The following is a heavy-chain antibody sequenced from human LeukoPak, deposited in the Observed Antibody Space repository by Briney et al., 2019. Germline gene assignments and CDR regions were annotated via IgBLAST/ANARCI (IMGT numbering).Heavy chain of an antibody. CDR1: GYSFSSNW. J-gene: IGHJ4*02. CDR2: IYPGDSDT. D-gene: IGHD3-9*01. CDR3: AAAFDRFLFDY. Sequence: GESLKISCKGSGYSFSSNWIGWVPQMPGKGPEWMGIIYPGDSDTRYSPSFQGQVTISADKSISTAYLQWSSLKASDTAMYYCAAAFDRFLFDYWGQGTLVTVSS. V-gene: IGHV5-51*01.